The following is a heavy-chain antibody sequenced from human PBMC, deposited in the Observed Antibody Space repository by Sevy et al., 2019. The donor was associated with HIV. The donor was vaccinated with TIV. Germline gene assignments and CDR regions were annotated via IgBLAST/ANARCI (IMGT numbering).Heavy chain of an antibody. Sequence: GGSLRLSCAASGFTFISYSMNWVRQAPGKGLEWVSSISSSSGYIYYADSVKGRFTISRDNAKNSLYLQMNSLRAEDTAVYYCARGVGYYDSSRYYFDYWGQGTLVTVSS. CDR2: ISSSSGYI. CDR3: ARGVGYYDSSRYYFDY. V-gene: IGHV3-21*01. CDR1: GFTFISYS. D-gene: IGHD3-22*01. J-gene: IGHJ4*02.